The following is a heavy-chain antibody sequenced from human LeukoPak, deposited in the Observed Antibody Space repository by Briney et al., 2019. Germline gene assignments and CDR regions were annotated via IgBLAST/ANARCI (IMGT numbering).Heavy chain of an antibody. Sequence: GGSLRLSCAASGFTFSSYAMSWVRQAPGKGLEWVSAISGSGGSTYYADSVKGRFTISRDNSKNTLYLQMNSLRAEDTAVYYCAKESSDYYDSSGYYDAFDIWGQGTMVTVSS. D-gene: IGHD3-22*01. CDR2: ISGSGGST. V-gene: IGHV3-23*01. CDR3: AKESSDYYDSSGYYDAFDI. CDR1: GFTFSSYA. J-gene: IGHJ3*02.